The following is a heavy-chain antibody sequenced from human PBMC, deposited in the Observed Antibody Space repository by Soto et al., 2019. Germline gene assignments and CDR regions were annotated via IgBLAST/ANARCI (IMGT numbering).Heavy chain of an antibody. V-gene: IGHV3-74*01. D-gene: IGHD5-12*01. CDR3: ARVGIVATMGMDV. Sequence: EVQLVESGGGLVQPGGSLRLSCAVSGFTFSSYWMHWVRQAPCKGLVRVSRINSDGSSTSYADSVKGRFTISRDNAKNTLYLQMNSLRAEDTAVYYCARVGIVATMGMDVWGKGTTVTVSS. CDR2: INSDGSST. J-gene: IGHJ6*04. CDR1: GFTFSSYW.